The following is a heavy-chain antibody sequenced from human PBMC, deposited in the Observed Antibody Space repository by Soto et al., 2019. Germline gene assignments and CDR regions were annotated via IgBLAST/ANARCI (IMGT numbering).Heavy chain of an antibody. Sequence: QVQLVQSGAEVKKPGSSVKVSCKASGGTFSSYAISWVRQAPGQGLEWMGGIIPIFGTANYAQKFQGRVTXTXXXSXGTAQMELSSLRSEDTAVYYCARHPGGRGYYYRMDVWGQGTTVTVSS. J-gene: IGHJ6*02. D-gene: IGHD2-15*01. CDR3: ARHPGGRGYYYRMDV. CDR2: IIPIFGTA. V-gene: IGHV1-69*05. CDR1: GGTFSSYA.